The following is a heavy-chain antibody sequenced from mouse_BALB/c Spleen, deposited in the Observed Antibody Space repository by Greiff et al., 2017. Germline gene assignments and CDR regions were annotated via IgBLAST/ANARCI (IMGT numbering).Heavy chain of an antibody. J-gene: IGHJ1*01. V-gene: IGHV5-2*03. Sequence: DVMLVESGGGLVQPGESLKLSCESNEYEFPSHDMSWVRKTPEKRLELVAAINSDGGSTYYPDTMERRFIISRDNTKKTLYLQMSSLRSEDTALYYCARRSYYGSSYDWYFDVWGAGTTVTVSS. D-gene: IGHD1-1*01. CDR2: INSDGGST. CDR3: ARRSYYGSSYDWYFDV. CDR1: EYEFPSHD.